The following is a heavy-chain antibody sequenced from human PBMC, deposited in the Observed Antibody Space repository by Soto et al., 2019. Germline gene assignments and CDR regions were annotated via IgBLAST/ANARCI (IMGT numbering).Heavy chain of an antibody. V-gene: IGHV4-31*03. J-gene: IGHJ4*02. CDR3: ASTYYTGDSGPYDY. D-gene: IGHD1-26*01. CDR2: IYYSGTT. Sequence: SETLSLTCTVSGDSISSGGYYWSWIRQHPGKGQERIGYIYYSGTTYYNPSLESRVSILADTSENQFSLKVKFVSVADTAVYYCASTYYTGDSGPYDYWGQGTLVT. CDR1: GDSISSGGYY.